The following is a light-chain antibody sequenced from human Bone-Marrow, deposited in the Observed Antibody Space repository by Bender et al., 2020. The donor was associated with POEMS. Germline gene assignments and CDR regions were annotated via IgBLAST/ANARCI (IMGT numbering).Light chain of an antibody. CDR1: NSNIGTNA. V-gene: IGLV1-44*01. CDR2: SDN. Sequence: QSVLTQPPSASGTPGQRVTISCSGSNSNIGTNAVNWYQQFPGTAPKLLIYSDNQRPSGVPDRFYAFNSGTSASLAIRGLPSEAGAVFYCAAWAAGLSGGVFARGPKLTVL. CDR3: AAWAAGLSGGV. J-gene: IGLJ3*02.